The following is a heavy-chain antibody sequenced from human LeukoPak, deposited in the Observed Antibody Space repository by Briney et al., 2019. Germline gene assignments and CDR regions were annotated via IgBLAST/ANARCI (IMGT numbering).Heavy chain of an antibody. J-gene: IGHJ1*01. Sequence: PGGSLRLSCAASGFTFSSYGMHWVRQAPGKGLEWVAVIWYDGSNKYHADSVKGRFTISRDNSKNTLYLQMNSLRAEDTAVYYCAKAPTVTTVYFQHWGQGTLVTVSS. CDR1: GFTFSSYG. V-gene: IGHV3-33*06. CDR2: IWYDGSNK. CDR3: AKAPTVTTVYFQH. D-gene: IGHD4-17*01.